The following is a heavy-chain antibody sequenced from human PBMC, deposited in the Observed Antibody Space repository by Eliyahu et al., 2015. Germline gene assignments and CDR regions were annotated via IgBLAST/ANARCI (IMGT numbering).Heavy chain of an antibody. D-gene: IGHD1-26*01. J-gene: IGHJ4*02. CDR1: GFTFSXYA. CDR2: ISGSGGST. CDR3: AKGGDGSYYFLYFDY. Sequence: RLSCAASGFTFSXYAMXWVRQAPGKGLEWVSAISGSGGSTYYADSVKGRFTISRDNSKNTLYLQMNSLRAEDTAVYYCAKGGDGSYYFLYFDYWGQGTLVTVSS. V-gene: IGHV3-23*01.